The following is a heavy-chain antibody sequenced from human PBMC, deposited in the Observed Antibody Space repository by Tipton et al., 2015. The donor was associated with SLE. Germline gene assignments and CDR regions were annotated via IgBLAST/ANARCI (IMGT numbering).Heavy chain of an antibody. CDR2: IYSGDST. J-gene: IGHJ3*02. CDR3: ARGIVGTLGSGAFDI. Sequence: SLRLSCAASGFTVSSNYMIWVRQAPGKGLEWVSIIYSGDSTSYTDSVKGRVTISRDNSKNTLYLQMNSLRAEDTAVYYCARGIVGTLGSGAFDIWGQGTMVTVSS. V-gene: IGHV3-53*05. D-gene: IGHD1-26*01. CDR1: GFTVSSNY.